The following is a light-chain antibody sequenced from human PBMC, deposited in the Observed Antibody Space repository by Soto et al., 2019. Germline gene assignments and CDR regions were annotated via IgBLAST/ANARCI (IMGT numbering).Light chain of an antibody. Sequence: EIVLTQSPGTLSLSPGERATLSCRASQSVSNTYLAWYQHKPGQAPRLLIYGASDRATGIPDRFSCSGSVTYFTLTISSLEPEDFALYYCQQYGTSPVTFGQGTKLEIK. CDR2: GAS. V-gene: IGKV3-20*01. J-gene: IGKJ2*01. CDR3: QQYGTSPVT. CDR1: QSVSNTY.